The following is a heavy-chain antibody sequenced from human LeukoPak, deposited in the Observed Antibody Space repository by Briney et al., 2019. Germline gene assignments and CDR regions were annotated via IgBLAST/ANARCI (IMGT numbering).Heavy chain of an antibody. V-gene: IGHV3-48*01. D-gene: IGHD1-26*01. CDR2: ISSSSSTI. Sequence: GGSLRLSCAASGFTFSSYSMNWVRQAPGKGLEWVSYISSSSSTIYYADSVKGRLTISRDNAKNSLYLQMNSLRAEDTAVYYCARDLSGSYTPYYFDYWGQGTLVTVSS. J-gene: IGHJ4*02. CDR1: GFTFSSYS. CDR3: ARDLSGSYTPYYFDY.